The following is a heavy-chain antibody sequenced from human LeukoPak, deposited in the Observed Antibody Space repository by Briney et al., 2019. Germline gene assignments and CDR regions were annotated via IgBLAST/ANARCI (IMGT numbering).Heavy chain of an antibody. CDR2: IYHSGST. V-gene: IGHV4-38-2*02. CDR3: ASRNYDILTGYSPFDY. Sequence: SETLSLTCTVSGYSISSGYYWGWIRQPPGEGLEWIGSIYHSGSTYYNPSLKSRVTISVDTSKNQFSLKLSSVTAADTAVYYCASRNYDILTGYSPFDYWGQGTLVTVSS. J-gene: IGHJ4*02. D-gene: IGHD3-9*01. CDR1: GYSISSGYY.